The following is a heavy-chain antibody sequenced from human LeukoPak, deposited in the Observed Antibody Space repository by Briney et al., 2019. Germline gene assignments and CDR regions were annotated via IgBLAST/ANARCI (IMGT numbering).Heavy chain of an antibody. V-gene: IGHV4-34*10. CDR1: GGSFSGYY. D-gene: IGHD3-10*01. CDR3: ARYGSGSYYMALLFDY. J-gene: IGHJ4*02. Sequence: PSETLSLTCAVFGGSFSGYYWTWIRQPPGEGLEWIGEINHTGSTNYNPSLKSRVTISVDTSKNQFSLKLSSVTAADTAVYYCARYGSGSYYMALLFDYWGQGTLVTVSS. CDR2: INHTGST.